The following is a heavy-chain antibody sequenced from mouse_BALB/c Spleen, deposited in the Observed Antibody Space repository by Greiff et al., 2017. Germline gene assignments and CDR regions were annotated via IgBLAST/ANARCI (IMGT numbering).Heavy chain of an antibody. J-gene: IGHJ3*01. Sequence: QVQLQQSGAELMKPGASVKISCKATGYTFSSYWIEWVKQRPGHGLEWIGEILPGSGSTNYNEKFKGKATFTADTSSNTAYMQLSSLTSEDSAVYYCARANWDGAWFAYWGQGTLVTVSA. V-gene: IGHV1-9*01. D-gene: IGHD4-1*01. CDR3: ARANWDGAWFAY. CDR2: ILPGSGST. CDR1: GYTFSSYW.